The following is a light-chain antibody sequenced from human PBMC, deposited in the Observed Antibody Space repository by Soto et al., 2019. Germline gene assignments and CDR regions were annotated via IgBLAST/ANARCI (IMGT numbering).Light chain of an antibody. J-gene: IGLJ1*01. CDR3: SSYTNINTRACV. V-gene: IGLV2-14*01. CDR1: SGDIGSYNR. Sequence: QSALTQPASVSGSPGQSITISCTGTSGDIGSYNRVSWYQQHPGKAPKLILYEVTDRPSGVSNRFSGSKSGNTASLTISGLQAEDEDEYYCSSYTNINTRACVFGTGTKLTVL. CDR2: EVT.